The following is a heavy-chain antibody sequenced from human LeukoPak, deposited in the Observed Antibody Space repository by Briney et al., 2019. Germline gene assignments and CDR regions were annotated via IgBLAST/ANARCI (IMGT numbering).Heavy chain of an antibody. D-gene: IGHD6-13*01. Sequence: GGSLRLSCAASGFTFSSYGMHRVRQAPGKGLEWVAAISYDGSNKYYADSVKGRFTISSDNSKNTLYLHLDSLGAEDTAVYYCAKPLSSSTWYYFDYWGQGTLVTVSS. CDR3: AKPLSSSTWYYFDY. CDR1: GFTFSSYG. J-gene: IGHJ4*02. V-gene: IGHV3-30*18. CDR2: ISYDGSNK.